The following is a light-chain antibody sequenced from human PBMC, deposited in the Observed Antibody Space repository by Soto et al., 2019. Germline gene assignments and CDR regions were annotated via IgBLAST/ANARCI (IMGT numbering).Light chain of an antibody. J-gene: IGKJ1*01. V-gene: IGKV1-5*03. CDR1: QSISSW. CDR2: KAS. CDR3: QQYNSSFWT. Sequence: DIQMTQSPSTLSASVGDRVTITCRASQSISSWLAWYQQKPGKAPKLLIYKASSLESGVPSRFSGSGSGTEFTLTIGSLQPDDIATYYCQQYNSSFWTFGQGTKV.